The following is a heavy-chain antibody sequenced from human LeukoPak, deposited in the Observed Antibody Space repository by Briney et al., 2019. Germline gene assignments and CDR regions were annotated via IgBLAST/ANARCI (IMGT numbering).Heavy chain of an antibody. CDR2: ISSSGSGSTI. CDR1: GFTLDEYY. D-gene: IGHD2-15*01. J-gene: IGHJ6*02. V-gene: IGHV3-11*01. Sequence: GGSLRLSCAASGFTLDEYYMSWIRQAPGKGLEWISYISSSGSGSTISYGDSVKGRFTISRDNAKSSLYLQMNSLRAEDTAVYYCARARAYCSGGSCYYYYAYGLDVWGQGTTVTVSS. CDR3: ARARAYCSGGSCYYYYAYGLDV.